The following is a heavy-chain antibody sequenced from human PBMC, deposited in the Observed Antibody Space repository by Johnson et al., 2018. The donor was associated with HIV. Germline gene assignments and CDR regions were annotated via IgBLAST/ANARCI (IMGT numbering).Heavy chain of an antibody. D-gene: IGHD5-12*01. Sequence: QEKLVESGGGLVKPGGSLRLSCAASGFTFSDYYMSWIRQAPGKGLEWVSYISSSGSTIYYADSVKGRFTISRDNAKNSLYLQMNSLRAEDTAVYYCARDLRDIVVPDAFDIWGQGTMVTVSS. CDR3: ARDLRDIVVPDAFDI. V-gene: IGHV3-11*04. CDR1: GFTFSDYY. CDR2: ISSSGSTI. J-gene: IGHJ3*02.